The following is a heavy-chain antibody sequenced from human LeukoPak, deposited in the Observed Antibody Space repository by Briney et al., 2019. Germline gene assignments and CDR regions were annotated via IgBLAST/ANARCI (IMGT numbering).Heavy chain of an antibody. CDR1: GYTFTDYY. J-gene: IGHJ4*02. V-gene: IGHV1-2*02. CDR2: LNPNSGDT. Sequence: ASVKVSCKASGYTFTDYYMHWVRQAPGQGLEWMGWLNPNSGDTNYAQKFQGRVSMTRDSSISTAYMDLSDLRSDDTDVYSCARGRNIEMTTMSGGSDYWGQGTLVTVSS. D-gene: IGHD5-24*01. CDR3: ARGRNIEMTTMSGGSDY.